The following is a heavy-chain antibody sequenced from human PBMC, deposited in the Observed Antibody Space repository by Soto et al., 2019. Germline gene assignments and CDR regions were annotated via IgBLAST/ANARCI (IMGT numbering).Heavy chain of an antibody. CDR1: GGSISSSSYY. J-gene: IGHJ4*02. CDR3: ATHFYDILTGDFDY. Sequence: SETLSLTCTVSGGSISSSSYYWGWIRQPPGKGLEWIGSTYYSGSTYYNPSLKSRVTISVDTSKNQFSLKLSSVTAADTAVCYCATHFYDILTGDFDYWGQGTLVTVSS. V-gene: IGHV4-39*01. D-gene: IGHD3-9*01. CDR2: TYYSGST.